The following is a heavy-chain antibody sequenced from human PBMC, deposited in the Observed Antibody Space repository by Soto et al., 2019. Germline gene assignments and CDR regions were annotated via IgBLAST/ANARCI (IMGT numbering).Heavy chain of an antibody. CDR3: ARMGYCSSTSCYEYYYYYMDV. Sequence: SETLSLTCTVSGGSISSSSYYWGWIRQPPGKGLEWIGSIYYSGSTYYNPSLKSRVTISVDTSKNQFSLKLSSVTAADTAVYYCARMGYCSSTSCYEYYYYYMDVWGKGTTVTVSS. V-gene: IGHV4-39*01. CDR1: GGSISSSSYY. J-gene: IGHJ6*03. D-gene: IGHD2-2*01. CDR2: IYYSGST.